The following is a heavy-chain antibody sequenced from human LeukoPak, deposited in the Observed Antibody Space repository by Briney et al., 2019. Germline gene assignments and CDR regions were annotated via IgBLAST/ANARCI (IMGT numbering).Heavy chain of an antibody. Sequence: ASVNVSCKASGYTFTSYGISWVRQAPGQGLEWMGWISAYNGNTNYAQKLQGRVTMTTDTSTSTAYMELRSLRSDDTAVYYCARVRDIVVVPAPGWFDPWGQGALVTVSS. V-gene: IGHV1-18*01. D-gene: IGHD2-2*01. CDR1: GYTFTSYG. J-gene: IGHJ5*02. CDR2: ISAYNGNT. CDR3: ARVRDIVVVPAPGWFDP.